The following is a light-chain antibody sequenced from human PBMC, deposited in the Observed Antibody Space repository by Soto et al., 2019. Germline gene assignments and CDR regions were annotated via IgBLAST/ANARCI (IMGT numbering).Light chain of an antibody. CDR1: QSISSW. Sequence: DIQMTQSPSTLSASVGDRVTITCRASQSISSWLAWYQRKPGKAPNLLIYKASNLETGVPSRFSGSGSGTEFTITISSLQPDDFATYYCQQYDGFPYTFGQGTKLEIK. CDR3: QQYDGFPYT. CDR2: KAS. J-gene: IGKJ2*01. V-gene: IGKV1-5*03.